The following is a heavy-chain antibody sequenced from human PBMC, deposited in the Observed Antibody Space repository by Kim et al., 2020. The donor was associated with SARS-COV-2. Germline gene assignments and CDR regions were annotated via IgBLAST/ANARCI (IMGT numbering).Heavy chain of an antibody. Sequence: YYADSVKGRFTISRDNAKNSLYLQMNSLRAEDTAVYYCAREGRIQLWFLYWGQGTLVTVSS. D-gene: IGHD5-18*01. CDR3: AREGRIQLWFLY. J-gene: IGHJ4*02. V-gene: IGHV3-11*04.